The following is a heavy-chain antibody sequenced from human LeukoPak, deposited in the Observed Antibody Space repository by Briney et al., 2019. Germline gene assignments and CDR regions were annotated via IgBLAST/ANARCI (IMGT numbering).Heavy chain of an antibody. CDR2: ISGSGGST. D-gene: IGHD4-11*01. Sequence: AGGSLRLSCAASGFTFSSYAMSWVRQAPGKGLEWVSAISGSGGSTYYADSVKGRFTISRDNSKNTLYVQMNSLRAEDTAIYYCAKDLVDYGNDGPGAFHIWGQGTMVTVSS. V-gene: IGHV3-23*01. J-gene: IGHJ3*02. CDR3: AKDLVDYGNDGPGAFHI. CDR1: GFTFSSYA.